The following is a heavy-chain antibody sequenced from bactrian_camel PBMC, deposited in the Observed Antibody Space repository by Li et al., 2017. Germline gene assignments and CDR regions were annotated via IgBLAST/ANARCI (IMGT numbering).Heavy chain of an antibody. D-gene: IGHD3*01. V-gene: IGHV3S40*01. CDR2: INSGGGST. CDR1: GFTFSSYP. J-gene: IGHJ6*01. Sequence: DVQLVESGGDLVQPGGSLRVSCAASGFTFSSYPMSWVRQAPGKGLEWVSTINSGGGSTYYADSVEGRNTISRDNAKNTIDLRIDGLKPEDTAVYVCATSPYQACTDLSASRYETWGRGTQVTVS. CDR3: ATSPYQACTDLSASRYET.